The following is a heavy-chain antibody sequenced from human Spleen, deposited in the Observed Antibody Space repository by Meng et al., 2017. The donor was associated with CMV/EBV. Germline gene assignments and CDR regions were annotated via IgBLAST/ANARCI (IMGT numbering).Heavy chain of an antibody. D-gene: IGHD1-26*01. CDR3: AKDRWEPQWAYYFDY. CDR1: AFTFSSYA. V-gene: IGHV3-23*01. Sequence: VQLLESGGGLVQPGGSLRLFCAASAFTFSSYAMSWVRQAPGKGLEWVSAISGSGGSKYYADSVKGRFTISRDNSKNTLYLQMNSLRAEDTAVYYCAKDRWEPQWAYYFDYWGQGTLVTVSS. J-gene: IGHJ4*02. CDR2: ISGSGGSK.